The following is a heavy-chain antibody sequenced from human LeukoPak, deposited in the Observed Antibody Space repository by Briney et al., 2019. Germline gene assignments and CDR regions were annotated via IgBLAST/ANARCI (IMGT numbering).Heavy chain of an antibody. CDR2: IYYSGGT. CDR3: ARVTGYVIEDNFDY. V-gene: IGHV4-59*01. J-gene: IGHJ4*02. D-gene: IGHD2-15*01. CDR1: GGSFSGYY. Sequence: SETLSLTCAVYGGSFSGYYWSWIRQPPGKGLEWIGHIYYSGGTNYNPSLKSRVTISVDTSKNQFSLKLRSVAAADTAVYYCARVTGYVIEDNFDYWGQGTLVTVSS.